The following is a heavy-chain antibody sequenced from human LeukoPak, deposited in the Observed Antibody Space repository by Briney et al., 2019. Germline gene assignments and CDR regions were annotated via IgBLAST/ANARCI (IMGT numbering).Heavy chain of an antibody. Sequence: SETLSLTCTVSGGSISNFYWSWIRQHPGKGLEWIGYIYYSGSTYYNPSLKSRVTISVDTSKNQFSLKLSSVTAADTAVYYCARGAPEVGRLGNWGQGTLVTVSS. V-gene: IGHV4-59*06. CDR3: ARGAPEVGRLGN. CDR1: GGSISNFY. CDR2: IYYSGST. J-gene: IGHJ4*02. D-gene: IGHD1-26*01.